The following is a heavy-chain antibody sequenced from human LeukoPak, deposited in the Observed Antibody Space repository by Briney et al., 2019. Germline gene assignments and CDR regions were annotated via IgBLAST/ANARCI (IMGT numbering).Heavy chain of an antibody. CDR1: GFTFSSYW. CDR2: IKQDGSEK. D-gene: IGHD1-26*01. Sequence: GGSLRLSCAASGFTFSSYWMSWVRQAPGKGLEWVANIKQDGSEKYYVDSVKGRFTISGDNAKNSLYLQMNSLRAEDTAVYYCARSEWELLVGAFDIWGQGTMVTVSS. J-gene: IGHJ3*02. CDR3: ARSEWELLVGAFDI. V-gene: IGHV3-7*01.